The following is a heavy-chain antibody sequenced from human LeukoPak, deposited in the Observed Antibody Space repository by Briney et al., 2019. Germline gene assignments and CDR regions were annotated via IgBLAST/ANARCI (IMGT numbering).Heavy chain of an antibody. CDR1: GFTFSSYG. CDR3: ARDGGRIVGAMRLHRDAFDI. CDR2: IWYDGSNK. J-gene: IGHJ3*02. V-gene: IGHV3-33*01. Sequence: GRSLRLSCAASGFTFSSYGMHWVRQAPGKGLEWVAVIWYDGSNKYYADSVKGRFTISRDNSKNTLYLQMNSLRAEDTAVYYCARDGGRIVGAMRLHRDAFDIWGQGTMVTVSS. D-gene: IGHD1-26*01.